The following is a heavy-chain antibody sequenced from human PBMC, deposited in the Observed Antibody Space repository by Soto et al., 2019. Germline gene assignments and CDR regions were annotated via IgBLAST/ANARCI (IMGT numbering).Heavy chain of an antibody. V-gene: IGHV4-39*01. J-gene: IGHJ4*02. CDR3: ARQSYDSSDYFDY. CDR2: IYYSGST. CDR1: GDSISSSSYY. Sequence: SETLSLTCTVSGDSISSSSYYWGWIRQPPGKGLEWIGSIYYSGSTYYNQSLKSRVTISVDTSRIHFSLKLISVTAADTAVYYCARQSYDSSDYFDYWGQGTLVTVSS. D-gene: IGHD3-22*01.